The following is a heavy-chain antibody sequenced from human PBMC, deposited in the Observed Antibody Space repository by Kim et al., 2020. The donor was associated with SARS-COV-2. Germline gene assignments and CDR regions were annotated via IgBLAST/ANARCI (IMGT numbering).Heavy chain of an antibody. CDR3: VRFGGTGWFDP. J-gene: IGHJ5*02. V-gene: IGHV4-4*09. D-gene: IGHD3-10*01. Sequence: TNYTPSLKSRVTISVDTSKNQFSLKLSSVTAADTAVYYCVRFGGTGWFDPWGQGTLVTVSS. CDR2: T.